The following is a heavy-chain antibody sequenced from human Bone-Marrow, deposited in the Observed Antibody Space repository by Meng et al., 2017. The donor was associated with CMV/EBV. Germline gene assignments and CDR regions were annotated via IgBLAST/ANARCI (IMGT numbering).Heavy chain of an antibody. V-gene: IGHV1-69*05. J-gene: IGHJ6*02. CDR2: IIPIFGTA. Sequence: SGKVSCKAFGYTFTSYAISWVRQAPGQGLEWMGGIIPIFGTANYAQKFQGRVTITTDESTSTAYMELSSLRSEDTAVYYCARDSHEYSTPRWETYYYYGMDVWRQGTTVTVSS. D-gene: IGHD6-6*01. CDR3: ARDSHEYSTPRWETYYYYGMDV. CDR1: GYTFTSYA.